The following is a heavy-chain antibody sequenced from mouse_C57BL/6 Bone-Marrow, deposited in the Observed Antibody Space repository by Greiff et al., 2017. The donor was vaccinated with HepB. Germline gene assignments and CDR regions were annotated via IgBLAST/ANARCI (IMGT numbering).Heavy chain of an antibody. J-gene: IGHJ2*01. D-gene: IGHD4-1*01. Sequence: VQLQQPGAELVKPGASVKLSCKASGYTFTSYWMHWVKQRPGQGLEWIGMIHPNSGSTNYNEKFKSKATLTVDKSSSTAYMQLSGLTSEDSAVYYCARRGTGTGGYYFDYWGQGTTLTVSS. CDR3: ARRGTGTGGYYFDY. CDR1: GYTFTSYW. CDR2: IHPNSGST. V-gene: IGHV1-64*01.